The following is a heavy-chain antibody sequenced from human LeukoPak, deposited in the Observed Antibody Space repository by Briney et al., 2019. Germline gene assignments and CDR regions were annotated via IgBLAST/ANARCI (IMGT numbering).Heavy chain of an antibody. D-gene: IGHD6-13*01. CDR3: ARQPGYPRYFDL. V-gene: IGHV4-39*01. Sequence: PSETLSLTCTVSGGSISSSSYYWGWIRQPPGKGLEWIGNIYYSGTTYYNPSLKSRVTISVDTSKNQFSLKLSSVTAADTAFYYCARQPGYPRYFDLWGRGTLVTVSS. CDR2: IYYSGTT. CDR1: GGSISSSSYY. J-gene: IGHJ2*01.